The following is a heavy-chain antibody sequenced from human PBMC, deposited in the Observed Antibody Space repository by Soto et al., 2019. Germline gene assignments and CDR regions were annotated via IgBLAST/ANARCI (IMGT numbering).Heavy chain of an antibody. CDR2: IYSGGST. CDR1: GFTVSSNY. J-gene: IGHJ6*03. V-gene: IGHV3-53*04. D-gene: IGHD6-25*01. Sequence: GGSLRLSCAASGFTVSSNYMSWVRQAPGKGLEWVSVIYSGGSTYYADSVKGRFTISRHNSKNTLYLQMNSLRAEDTAVYYCASRAAHYYYYYMDVWGKGTTVTVSS. CDR3: ASRAAHYYYYYMDV.